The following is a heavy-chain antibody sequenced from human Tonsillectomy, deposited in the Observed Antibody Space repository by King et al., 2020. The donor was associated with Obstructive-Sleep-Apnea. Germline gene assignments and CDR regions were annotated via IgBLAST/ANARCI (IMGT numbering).Heavy chain of an antibody. CDR3: TRAYYDILTGYHAFDL. CDR2: IRSKAYGGTT. V-gene: IGHV3-49*03. D-gene: IGHD3-9*01. Sequence: QLVQSGGGLVQPGRSLRLSCTASGFTFGDYTMSWFRQAPGKGLEWVSFIRSKAYGGTTEYAASVKGRFTISRDESKSIAYLQMNSLKTEDTAVYYCTRAYYDILTGYHAFDLWGQGTMVTVSS. J-gene: IGHJ3*01. CDR1: GFTFGDYT.